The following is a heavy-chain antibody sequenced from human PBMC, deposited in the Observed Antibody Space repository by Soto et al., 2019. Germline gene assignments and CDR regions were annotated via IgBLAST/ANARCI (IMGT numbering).Heavy chain of an antibody. CDR1: GFTFSRHW. D-gene: IGHD1-26*01. CDR3: ARYSGAWVIDY. V-gene: IGHV3-7*05. J-gene: IGHJ4*02. CDR2: IKHDGSES. Sequence: EVQLVESGGGLVQPGGSLRLSCAASGFTFSRHWMTWVRQAPGKGLEWVANIKHDGSESYFVDSVRGRLTISRDNAKNSVYLQMNNLRVDDTAVYYCARYSGAWVIDYWGQGTLVTVSS.